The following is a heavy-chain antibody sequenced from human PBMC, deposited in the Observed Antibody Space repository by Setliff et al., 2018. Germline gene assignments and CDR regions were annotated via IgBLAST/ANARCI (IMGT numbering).Heavy chain of an antibody. Sequence: SETLSLTCTVSGGSVGGGSYYWSWIRQPAGKGLEWIGLIQNTGNTNYSPSLQSRVTISMDTSKNQFSLKMTSVTAADTAMYYCAGTPARGTTWLSPFDYWGQGTLVTVSS. J-gene: IGHJ4*02. CDR1: GGSVGGGSYY. D-gene: IGHD5-12*01. CDR3: AGTPARGTTWLSPFDY. V-gene: IGHV4-61*02. CDR2: IQNTGNT.